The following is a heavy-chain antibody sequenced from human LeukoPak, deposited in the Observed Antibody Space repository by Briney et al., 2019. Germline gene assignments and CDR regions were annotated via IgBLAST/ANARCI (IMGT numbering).Heavy chain of an antibody. CDR1: GYTFTSYG. CDR3: ASTPGKDGYGQH. CDR2: ISAYNGNT. D-gene: IGHD5-24*01. J-gene: IGHJ1*01. V-gene: IGHV1-18*01. Sequence: GASVKVSCKASGYTFTSYGISWVRQAPGQGLEWMGWISAYNGNTNYAQKLQGRVTMTTDTSTSTAYMELSSLRSEDTAVYHCASTPGKDGYGQHWGQGTLVTVSS.